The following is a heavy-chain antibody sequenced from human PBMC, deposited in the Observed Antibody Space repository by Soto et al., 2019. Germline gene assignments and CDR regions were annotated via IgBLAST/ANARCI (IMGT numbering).Heavy chain of an antibody. CDR2: IYYSGST. CDR3: AREYDSSGYYQPHFDY. J-gene: IGHJ4*02. Sequence: PSETLSLTCTVSGGSISSYYWSWIRQPPGKGLEWIGYIYYSGSTNYNPSLKSRVTISVDTSKNQFSLKLSSVTAADTAVYSCAREYDSSGYYQPHFDYWGQGTRATVS. V-gene: IGHV4-59*01. CDR1: GGSISSYY. D-gene: IGHD3-22*01.